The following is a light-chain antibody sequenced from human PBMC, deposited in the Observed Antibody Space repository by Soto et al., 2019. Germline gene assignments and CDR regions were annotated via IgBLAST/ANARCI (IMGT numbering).Light chain of an antibody. CDR2: GAS. V-gene: IGKV3-15*01. CDR3: QQFHNGPRS. Sequence: ETVMTQSPATLSVSPGERATLSCRASQSVNSNLAWYQQKLGQAPRLLIYGASTRATGVPDRFSGSGSETEFTLTISSLQSADFAIYYCQQFHNGPRSFGQGTKVDIK. CDR1: QSVNSN. J-gene: IGKJ1*01.